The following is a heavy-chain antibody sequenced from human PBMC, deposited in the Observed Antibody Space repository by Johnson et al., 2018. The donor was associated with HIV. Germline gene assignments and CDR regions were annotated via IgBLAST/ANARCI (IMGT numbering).Heavy chain of an antibody. CDR2: ISWNSGSI. V-gene: IGHV3-20*04. CDR1: GFTFSNYW. D-gene: IGHD3-22*01. CDR3: ARGGRGVRITMIVGASGSDAFDV. Sequence: VQLVESGGGLVQPGGSLRLSCAASGFTFSNYWMSWVRQAPGKGLEWVSGISWNSGSIGYADSVKGRFTISRDNAKNSLYLQMNSLRAEDTAVYYCARGGRGVRITMIVGASGSDAFDVWGQGTAVTVSS. J-gene: IGHJ3*01.